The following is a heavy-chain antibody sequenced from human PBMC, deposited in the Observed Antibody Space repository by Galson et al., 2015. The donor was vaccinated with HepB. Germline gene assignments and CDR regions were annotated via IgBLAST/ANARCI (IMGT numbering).Heavy chain of an antibody. CDR3: ARAPMRGYYDGSGYYSIDY. D-gene: IGHD3-22*01. V-gene: IGHV7-4-1*02. Sequence: SVKVSCKASGYTFTSYGMNWVRQAPGQGLEWMGWINTKTGNPTYAQDFTGRFVFSLDTSVTTAYLQINSLQAEDTAVYYCARAPMRGYYDGSGYYSIDYWGQGTLVTVSS. CDR2: INTKTGNP. J-gene: IGHJ4*02. CDR1: GYTFTSYG.